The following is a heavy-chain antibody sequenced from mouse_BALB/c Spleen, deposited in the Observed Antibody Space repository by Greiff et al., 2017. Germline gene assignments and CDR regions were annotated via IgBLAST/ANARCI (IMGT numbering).Heavy chain of an antibody. Sequence: EVQLQQSGPGLVKPSQSLSLTCTVTGYSITSDYAWNWIRQFPGNKLEWMGYISYSGSTSYNPSLKSRISITRDTSKNQFFLQLNSVTTEDTATYYCARRDYYGSRLFDDWGQGTTLTVSS. CDR3: ARRDYYGSRLFDD. CDR2: ISYSGST. J-gene: IGHJ2*01. V-gene: IGHV3-2*02. D-gene: IGHD1-1*01. CDR1: GYSITSDYA.